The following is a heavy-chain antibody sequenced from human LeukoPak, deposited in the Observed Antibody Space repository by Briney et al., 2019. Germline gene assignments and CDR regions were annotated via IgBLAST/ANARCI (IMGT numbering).Heavy chain of an antibody. CDR2: ISAYNGNT. J-gene: IGHJ6*02. Sequence: ASVKVSCKASGYTFTSYGISWVRQAPGQGLEWMGWISAYNGNTNYAQKLQGRVTMTTDTSTSTAYMELRSLRSDDTAVYYCARSWLAVENYYYGMDVWGQGTTVTVPS. V-gene: IGHV1-18*01. CDR3: ARSWLAVENYYYGMDV. D-gene: IGHD6-19*01. CDR1: GYTFTSYG.